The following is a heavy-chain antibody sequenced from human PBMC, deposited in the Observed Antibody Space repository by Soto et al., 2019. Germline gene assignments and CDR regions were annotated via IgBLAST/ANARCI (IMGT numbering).Heavy chain of an antibody. J-gene: IGHJ4*02. Sequence: QVRLVESGGGVVQPGGSLRLSCAASGFTLRTYPMHWLRQTPGKGLEWLTVLSFDGKVKHYADSVGGRFTISRDISENTLDLQMNSLRGEDTAVYYCARDPLRGSPDYFDHWGQGTLVTVSS. CDR1: GFTLRTYP. CDR3: ARDPLRGSPDYFDH. CDR2: LSFDGKVK. V-gene: IGHV3-30*04. D-gene: IGHD1-1*01.